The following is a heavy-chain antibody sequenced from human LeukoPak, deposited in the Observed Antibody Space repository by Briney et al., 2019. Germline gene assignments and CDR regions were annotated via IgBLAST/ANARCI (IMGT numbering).Heavy chain of an antibody. CDR1: GGSISSYY. Sequence: SETLSLTCTVSGGSISSYYWSWIRQPPGKGLEWIGYIYTSGSTHYNPSLKSRVTMSVDTSKNQFSLKLSSVTAADTAVYYCARRRYDFWSGYPNDAFDIWGQGTMVTVSS. CDR3: ARRRYDFWSGYPNDAFDI. V-gene: IGHV4-4*08. D-gene: IGHD3-3*01. CDR2: IYTSGST. J-gene: IGHJ3*02.